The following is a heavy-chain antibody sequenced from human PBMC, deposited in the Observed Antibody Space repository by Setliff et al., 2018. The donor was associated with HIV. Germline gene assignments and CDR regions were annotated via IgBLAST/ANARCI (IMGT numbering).Heavy chain of an antibody. CDR2: IDLSGSS. CDR3: ARDSSGVADYDFWSGRNWFDP. V-gene: IGHV4-4*02. Sequence: SETLSLTCAVSGGSISSSNWWSWVRQPPGKGLEWIGEIDLSGSSNYNPSLKSRVTISVDKSRNQFSLNLNSVTAADTAVYYCARDSSGVADYDFWSGRNWFDPWGQGILVTVSS. J-gene: IGHJ5*02. D-gene: IGHD3-3*01. CDR1: GGSISSSNW.